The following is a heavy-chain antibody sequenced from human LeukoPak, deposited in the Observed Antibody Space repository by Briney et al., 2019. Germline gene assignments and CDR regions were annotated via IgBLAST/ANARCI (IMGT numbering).Heavy chain of an antibody. CDR3: AREELGSSLGFDP. CDR1: GFTFSSYT. J-gene: IGHJ5*02. V-gene: IGHV3-30-3*01. Sequence: GSLRLSCAASGFTFSSYTIHWVRQPPGKRLEWVAVISFDGSNKYYADSVKGRFTISRDNSKNTLYLQMNSLRAEDTAVYYCAREELGSSLGFDPWGQGTLVTVSS. D-gene: IGHD3-16*01. CDR2: ISFDGSNK.